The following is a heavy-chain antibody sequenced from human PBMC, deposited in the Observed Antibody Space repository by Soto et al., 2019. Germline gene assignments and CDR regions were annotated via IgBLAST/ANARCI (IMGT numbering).Heavy chain of an antibody. Sequence: EVQLLESGGGLVQPGGSLRLSCAASGFTFSSYAMSWVRQAPGKGLEWVSAISGSGGSTYYADSVKGRFTISRDNSKNTLYLQMNSLRAEDTAVYYCAKDHYDYIWGSLGFQHWGQGTLVTVSS. CDR1: GFTFSSYA. CDR3: AKDHYDYIWGSLGFQH. V-gene: IGHV3-23*01. D-gene: IGHD3-16*01. CDR2: ISGSGGST. J-gene: IGHJ1*01.